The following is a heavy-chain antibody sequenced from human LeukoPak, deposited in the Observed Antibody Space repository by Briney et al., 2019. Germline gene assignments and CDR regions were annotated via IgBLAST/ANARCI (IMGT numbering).Heavy chain of an antibody. CDR3: ARVGFWSGYYTRWFDP. V-gene: IGHV4-34*01. D-gene: IGHD3-3*01. CDR1: GGSFSGYY. CDR2: INHSGST. Sequence: PSETLSLTCTVYGGSFSGYYWSWIRQPPGKGLEWIGEINHSGSTNYNPSLKSRVTISVDTSKNQFSLKLSSVTAADTAVYYCARVGFWSGYYTRWFDPWGQGTLVTVSS. J-gene: IGHJ5*02.